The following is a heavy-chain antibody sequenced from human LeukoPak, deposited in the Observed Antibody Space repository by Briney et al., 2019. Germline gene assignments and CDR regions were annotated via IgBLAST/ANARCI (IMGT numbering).Heavy chain of an antibody. CDR3: ARDTITVTTPYFDY. V-gene: IGHV1-2*02. J-gene: IGHJ4*02. CDR2: INSDSGGT. Sequence: ASVKVSCKASGYTFTGYYIDWVRQAPGQGVEWMGWINSDSGGTNYAQKFQGRVTMTRDTSTSTAYMELSSLRSDDTAFYYCARDTITVTTPYFDYWGQGTLVTVPS. D-gene: IGHD4-17*01. CDR1: GYTFTGYY.